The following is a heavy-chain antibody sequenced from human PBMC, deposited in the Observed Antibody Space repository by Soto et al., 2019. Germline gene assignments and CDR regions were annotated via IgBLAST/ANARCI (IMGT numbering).Heavy chain of an antibody. CDR3: ARSKGGSSGWYDYYYYGMDV. Sequence: SETLSLTCAVYGGSLSGYYWSWIRQPPGKGLEWIGEINHSGSTNYNPSLKSRVTISVDTSKNQFSLKLSSVTAADTAVYYCARSKGGSSGWYDYYYYGMDVWGQGTTVTVSS. D-gene: IGHD6-19*01. CDR1: GGSLSGYY. J-gene: IGHJ6*02. V-gene: IGHV4-34*01. CDR2: INHSGST.